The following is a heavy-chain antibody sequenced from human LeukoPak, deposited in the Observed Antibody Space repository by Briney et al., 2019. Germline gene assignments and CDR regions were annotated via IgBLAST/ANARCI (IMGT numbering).Heavy chain of an antibody. D-gene: IGHD3-22*01. CDR3: ATLGHYYDSSGYY. V-gene: IGHV3-23*01. Sequence: PGGSLRLSCAASGFTFSSYAMSWVRQAPGKGLEWVSAISGSGGSTYYADSVKGRFTISRDNSKNTLYLQMNSLRAEDTAVYYCATLGHYYDSSGYYWGQGTLVTVSS. J-gene: IGHJ4*02. CDR2: ISGSGGST. CDR1: GFTFSSYA.